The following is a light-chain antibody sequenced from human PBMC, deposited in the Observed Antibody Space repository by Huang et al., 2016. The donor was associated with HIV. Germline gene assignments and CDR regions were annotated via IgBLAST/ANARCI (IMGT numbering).Light chain of an antibody. CDR1: QSISTS. CDR2: KAI. J-gene: IGKJ2*01. Sequence: DIQMTQFPSSLSASIGDRVTITCRASQSISTSLAWYQHKPGRAPKVLIYKAISLEDGVPPRFSGSGSGTEFTLTISSLQPEDLAVYYCQQYSSYSVTFGQGTKLEIK. CDR3: QQYSSYSVT. V-gene: IGKV1-5*03.